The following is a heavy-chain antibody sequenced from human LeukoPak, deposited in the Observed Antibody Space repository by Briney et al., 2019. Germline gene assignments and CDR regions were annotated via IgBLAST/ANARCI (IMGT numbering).Heavy chain of an antibody. CDR1: GASFNYYY. V-gene: IGHV4-4*07. Sequence: PSETLSLTCNVSGASFNYYYWSWIRQPAGKGLEWIGRVDLGGSPNYKPSLKSRVMMSLDKANNQFSLRLSSVTAADTATYYCARDHCDDAACYPFDRWGQGTLVTVSS. J-gene: IGHJ4*02. CDR2: VDLGGSP. D-gene: IGHD2-21*01. CDR3: ARDHCDDAACYPFDR.